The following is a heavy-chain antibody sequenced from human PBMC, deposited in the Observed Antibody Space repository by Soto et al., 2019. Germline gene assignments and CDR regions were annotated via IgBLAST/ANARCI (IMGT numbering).Heavy chain of an antibody. CDR1: GFTFNNYG. CDR2: IWYDGSQT. Sequence: QEQLVESGGGVVQPGRSLRLSCAASGFTFNNYGIHWVRQAPGKGLEWVAVIWYDGSQTRYADSVKGRFTISRDNFQNTLYLQMDSLRAEDTAMYYCARGGAMGVDYWGQGTLVTVSS. V-gene: IGHV3-33*01. CDR3: ARGGAMGVDY. D-gene: IGHD1-26*01. J-gene: IGHJ4*02.